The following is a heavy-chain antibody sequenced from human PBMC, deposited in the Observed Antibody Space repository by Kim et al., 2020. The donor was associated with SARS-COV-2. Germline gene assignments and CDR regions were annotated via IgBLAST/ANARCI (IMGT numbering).Heavy chain of an antibody. CDR1: GFTFSSYA. V-gene: IGHV3-23*03. J-gene: IGHJ6*02. CDR2: IYSGGSST. D-gene: IGHD3-10*01. CDR3: AKDVALVGSGSPRGDV. Sequence: GGSLRLSCAASGFTFSSYAMSWVRQAPGKGLEWVSVIYSGGSSTYYADSVKGRFTISRDNSKNTLYLQMNSLRAEDTAVYYCAKDVALVGSGSPRGDVWGQGTPVTVSS.